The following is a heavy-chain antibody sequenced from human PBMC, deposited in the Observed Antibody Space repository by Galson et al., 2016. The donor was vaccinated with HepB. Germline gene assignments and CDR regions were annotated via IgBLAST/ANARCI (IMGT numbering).Heavy chain of an antibody. Sequence: SVKVSCKASGYPFTKFAMHWVRQAPGQRLEWMGWINAGSGNTKYSQKIQGRVTITRDTSASTAYMELSSLRSEDTAVYYCARGWVDCWGQGTLVTVSS. D-gene: IGHD1-26*01. CDR2: INAGSGNT. V-gene: IGHV1-3*01. CDR3: ARGWVDC. CDR1: GYPFTKFA. J-gene: IGHJ4*02.